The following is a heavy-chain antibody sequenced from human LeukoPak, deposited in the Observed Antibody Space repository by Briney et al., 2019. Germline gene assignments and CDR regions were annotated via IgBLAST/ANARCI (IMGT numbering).Heavy chain of an antibody. V-gene: IGHV3-73*01. CDR1: GFTFSGSA. J-gene: IGHJ4*02. CDR2: IRSKANSYAT. D-gene: IGHD1-26*01. Sequence: GGSLRLSCAASGFTFSGSAMHGVRQASGKGLEWVGRIRSKANSYATAYAASVKGRFTISRDDSKNTAYLQMNSLKTEDTAVYYCTSQKWELLSHFDYWGQGTLVTVSS. CDR3: TSQKWELLSHFDY.